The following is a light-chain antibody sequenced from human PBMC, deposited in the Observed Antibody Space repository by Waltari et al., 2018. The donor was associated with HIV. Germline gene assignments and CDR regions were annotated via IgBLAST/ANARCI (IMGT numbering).Light chain of an antibody. Sequence: QSVLTQPPSASGTPGQRIIISCSGSTSNIGTNNVNWYQQLPGTTPRLLMHSNIPRPSGGLDRFSGSRSGTSASLAISGLQSEDEADYYCSAWDASLGAWMFGGGTKLTVL. CDR3: SAWDASLGAWM. CDR2: SNI. CDR1: TSNIGTNN. J-gene: IGLJ3*02. V-gene: IGLV1-44*01.